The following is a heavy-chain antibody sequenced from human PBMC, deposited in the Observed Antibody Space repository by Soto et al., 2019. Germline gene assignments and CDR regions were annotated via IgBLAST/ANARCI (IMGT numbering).Heavy chain of an antibody. Sequence: ASGFSFRGKNYLPWVRQAPGKGLGWVSGLYDTDGTYYADSVKGRFSVSRDNSKNTFYLQLHSLRPDDTALYFCATWPQREHAFDVWGLGTMVTVSS. CDR2: LYDTDGT. V-gene: IGHV3-53*01. CDR1: GFSFRGKNY. CDR3: ATWPQREHAFDV. D-gene: IGHD1-1*01. J-gene: IGHJ3*01.